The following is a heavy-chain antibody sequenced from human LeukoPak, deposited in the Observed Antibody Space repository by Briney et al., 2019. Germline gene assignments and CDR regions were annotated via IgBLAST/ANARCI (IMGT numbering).Heavy chain of an antibody. V-gene: IGHV3-21*01. CDR2: ISSSSSYI. J-gene: IGHJ6*03. CDR3: ARLTTVTMTWRGDYYYYMDV. D-gene: IGHD4-17*01. CDR1: GFTFSSYS. Sequence: PGGSLRLSCAASGFTFSSYSMNWVRQAPGKGLEWVSSISSSSSYIYYADSVKGRFTISRDNAKNSLYLQMNSLRAEDTAVYYCARLTTVTMTWRGDYYYYMDVWGKGTTVTVSS.